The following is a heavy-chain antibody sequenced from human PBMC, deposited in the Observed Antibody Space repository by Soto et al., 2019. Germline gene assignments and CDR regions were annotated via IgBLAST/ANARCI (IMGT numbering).Heavy chain of an antibody. CDR1: GGTFSSYA. D-gene: IGHD2-15*01. V-gene: IGHV1-69*13. CDR3: AHDLRRRVVAATHYYGMDV. Sequence: SVKVSCKASGGTFSSYAISWVRQAPGQGLEWMGGIIPIFGTANYAQKFQGRVTITADESTSTAYMELSSLRSEDTAVYYCAHDLRRRVVAATHYYGMDVWGQGTTVTVS. CDR2: IIPIFGTA. J-gene: IGHJ6*02.